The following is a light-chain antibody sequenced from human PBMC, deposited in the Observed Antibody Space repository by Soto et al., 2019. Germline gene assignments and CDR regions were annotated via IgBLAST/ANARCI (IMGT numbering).Light chain of an antibody. CDR3: QHRSNWPPIT. V-gene: IGKV3-11*01. J-gene: IGKJ4*01. CDR1: QSVSSY. CDR2: DAS. Sequence: EIVLTQSPATLSLSPGERATLSCRASQSVSSYLAWYQHKPGQAPRLLTYDASNSASGITARFSGSGSGTDFTLTTSGLEPEDFAVSYCQHRSNWPPITFSVGTKVLIK.